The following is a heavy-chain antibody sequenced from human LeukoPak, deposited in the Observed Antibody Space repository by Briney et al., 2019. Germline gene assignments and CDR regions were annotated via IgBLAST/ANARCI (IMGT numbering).Heavy chain of an antibody. V-gene: IGHV1-69*01. CDR1: GGTFSSYA. CDR3: ARDRTRDGYRIAAAPSYMEV. CDR2: IIPIFGTA. Sequence: ASVKVSCKASGGTFSSYAISWVRQAPGQGLEWMGGIIPIFGTANYAQKFQGRVTITADESTSTAYMELSSLRSEDTAVYYCARDRTRDGYRIAAAPSYMEVWGEGTTVTVSS. D-gene: IGHD6-13*01. J-gene: IGHJ6*03.